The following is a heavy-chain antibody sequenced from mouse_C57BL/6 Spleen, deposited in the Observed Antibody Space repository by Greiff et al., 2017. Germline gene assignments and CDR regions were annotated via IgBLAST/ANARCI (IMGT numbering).Heavy chain of an antibody. CDR2: IDPEDGDT. D-gene: IGHD1-3*01. CDR3: ISGNYAMDY. V-gene: IGHV14-1*01. Sequence: EVQLQQSGAELVRPGASVKLSCTASGFNIKDYYMHWVKQRPEQGLEWIGRIDPEDGDTDYAPKFQGKATMTADTSSNTAYLQLSSLTSEDTAVYYCISGNYAMDYWGQGTSVTVSS. CDR1: GFNIKDYY. J-gene: IGHJ4*01.